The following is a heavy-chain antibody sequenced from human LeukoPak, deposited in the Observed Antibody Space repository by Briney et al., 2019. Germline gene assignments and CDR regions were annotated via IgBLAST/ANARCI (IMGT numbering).Heavy chain of an antibody. V-gene: IGHV3-30*02. CDR1: GFTFSSYG. CDR3: AKDLNYYMDV. J-gene: IGHJ6*03. Sequence: GGSLRLSCAASGFTFSSYGIHWVRQAPGKGLEWVAFIRYDGSNKYYADSVKGRFTISRDNPKNTLYLQMNSLRAEDTAVYYCAKDLNYYMDVWGKGTTVTVSS. CDR2: IRYDGSNK.